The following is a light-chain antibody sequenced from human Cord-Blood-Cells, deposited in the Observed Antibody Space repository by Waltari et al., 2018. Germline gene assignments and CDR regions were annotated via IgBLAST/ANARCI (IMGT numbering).Light chain of an antibody. J-gene: IGKJ2*01. CDR1: QSISSY. Sequence: DIQMTQSPSSLSASVAARVTITCRESQSISSYLNWYQQKPGKAPKLLIYAASSLQSGVPSRFSGSGSGTDFTLTISSLQPEDFATYYCQQSYSTPPYTFGQGTKLEIK. CDR3: QQSYSTPPYT. CDR2: AAS. V-gene: IGKV1-39*01.